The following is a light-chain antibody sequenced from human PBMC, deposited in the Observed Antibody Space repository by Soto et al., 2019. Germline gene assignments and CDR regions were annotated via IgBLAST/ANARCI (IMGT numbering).Light chain of an antibody. CDR1: SSDVGSYHY. Sequence: QSVLTQPASVSGSPGQSITISCTGTSSDVGSYHYVSWFQQHPGKAPKLIIYEVSKRPSGVPDRFSGSKSGNTASLTVSGLQAEDEADYYCTSYAGSNNLVFAGGTKVTVL. J-gene: IGLJ3*02. CDR3: TSYAGSNNLV. CDR2: EVS. V-gene: IGLV2-8*01.